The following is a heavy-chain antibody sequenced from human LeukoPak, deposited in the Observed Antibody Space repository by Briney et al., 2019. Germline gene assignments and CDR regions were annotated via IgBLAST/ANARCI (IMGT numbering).Heavy chain of an antibody. CDR1: GFTFSSYT. J-gene: IGHJ4*02. V-gene: IGHV3-48*01. Sequence: GGSLRLSCAASGFTFSSYTMNWVRQAPGKGLEWVSYITRSSTIYYADSVEGRFTISRDNAKDSLYLQMNSLRAEDTAVYYCARGGYGDYDFDYWGQGTLVIASS. CDR3: ARGGYGDYDFDY. D-gene: IGHD4-17*01. CDR2: ITRSSTI.